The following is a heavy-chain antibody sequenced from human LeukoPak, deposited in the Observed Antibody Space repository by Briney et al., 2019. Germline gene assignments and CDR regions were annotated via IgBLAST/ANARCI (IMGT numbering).Heavy chain of an antibody. CDR3: AKDRSGSYLGEQTFDY. V-gene: IGHV3-23*01. Sequence: GGSLRLSCAASGFTFSSYAMSWVRQAPGKGLEWVSAISGRGGSTYYADSVKGRFTISRDNSKNTLYLQMNSLRAEDTAVYYCAKDRSGSYLGEQTFDYWGQGTLVTVSS. J-gene: IGHJ4*02. CDR2: ISGRGGST. CDR1: GFTFSSYA. D-gene: IGHD1-26*01.